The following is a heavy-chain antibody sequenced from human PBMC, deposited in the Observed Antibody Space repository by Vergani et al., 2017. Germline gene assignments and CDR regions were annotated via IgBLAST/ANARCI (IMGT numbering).Heavy chain of an antibody. CDR3: AKVWDVAPTSEELPRGWFEP. J-gene: IGHJ5*02. Sequence: EVQLLESGGGLVQPGGSLRLSCAASGFTFSSYAMSWVRQAPGKGLQWVSAISGGGGSTYYAESVKGRFTISRDNSKNTLYLQMNSRRAEDTAVYYCAKVWDVAPTSEELPRGWFEPWGQGTLVTVSS. V-gene: IGHV3-23*01. CDR1: GFTFSSYA. CDR2: ISGGGGST. D-gene: IGHD1-26*01.